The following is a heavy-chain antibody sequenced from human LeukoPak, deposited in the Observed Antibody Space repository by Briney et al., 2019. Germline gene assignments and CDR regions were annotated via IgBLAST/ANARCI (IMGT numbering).Heavy chain of an antibody. V-gene: IGHV4-34*01. D-gene: IGHD3-22*01. CDR3: ARAPPRYYYDSSGYV. Sequence: SETLSLTCAVYGGSSSGYYWSWIRQPPGKGLEWIGEINHSGSTNYNPSLKSRVTISVDTSKNQFSLKLISVTAADTAVYYCARAPPRYYYDSSGYVWGQGTLVTVSS. J-gene: IGHJ4*02. CDR1: GGSSSGYY. CDR2: INHSGST.